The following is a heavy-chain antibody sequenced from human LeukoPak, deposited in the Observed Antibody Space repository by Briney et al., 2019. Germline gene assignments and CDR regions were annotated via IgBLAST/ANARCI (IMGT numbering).Heavy chain of an antibody. J-gene: IGHJ1*01. V-gene: IGHV3-74*01. CDR1: GFIFSSYW. Sequence: PGGSLRLSCAASGFIFSSYWMHWVRQAPGKGLVWISRINSDGRSTRYADSVKGRLTISRNNAKNTLYLQMNTLRAEDTAVYYCYGANAEYWGQGTLVTVSS. CDR3: YGANAEY. CDR2: INSDGRST. D-gene: IGHD4-23*01.